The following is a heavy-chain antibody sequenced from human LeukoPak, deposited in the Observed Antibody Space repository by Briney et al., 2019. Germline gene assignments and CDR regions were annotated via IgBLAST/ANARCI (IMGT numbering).Heavy chain of an antibody. J-gene: IGHJ4*02. CDR1: RGSFSGYY. D-gene: IGHD3-9*01. Sequence: ASETLSLTCAVYRGSFSGYYWTWIRQSPGKGLEWIGEINHSGTTNYNPSLKSRVTISIDTSKNQFSLKLSSVTAADTAVYYCARGPTIDYDILTGYYYSDYWGQGTLVTVSS. CDR3: ARGPTIDYDILTGYYYSDY. V-gene: IGHV4-34*01. CDR2: INHSGTT.